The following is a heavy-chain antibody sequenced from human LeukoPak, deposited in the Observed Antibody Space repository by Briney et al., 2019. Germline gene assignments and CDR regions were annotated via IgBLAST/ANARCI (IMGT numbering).Heavy chain of an antibody. CDR3: ARGYCSGGSCYVDY. CDR1: GYTFTGYY. V-gene: IGHV1-2*02. CDR2: INPNSGGT. J-gene: IGHJ4*02. Sequence: ASVKVSCKASGYTFTGYYMHWVRQAPGQGLEWMGWINPNSGGTNYAQKFQGRVTMTRDTSISTAYMELSRLRSDDTAVYYCARGYCSGGSCYVDYWGQGTLVTVSS. D-gene: IGHD2-15*01.